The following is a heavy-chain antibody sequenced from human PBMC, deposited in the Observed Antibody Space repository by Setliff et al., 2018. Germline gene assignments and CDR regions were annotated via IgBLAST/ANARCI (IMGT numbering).Heavy chain of an antibody. J-gene: IGHJ6*03. D-gene: IGHD3-10*01. CDR3: ARASRFGTVKWRGDYYMDV. V-gene: IGHV7-4-1*02. Sequence: VASVKVSCKASGYTFTTYAMGWMRLAPGQRLEWMGWINTNTGNPSYAQGFTGRFVFSLDTSVSTAYLQISSLKPEDTAVYYCARASRFGTVKWRGDYYMDVWGKGTTVTVSS. CDR2: INTNTGNP. CDR1: GYTFTTYA.